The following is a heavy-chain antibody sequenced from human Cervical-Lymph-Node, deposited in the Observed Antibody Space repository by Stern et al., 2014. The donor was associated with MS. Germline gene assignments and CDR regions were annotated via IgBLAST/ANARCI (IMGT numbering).Heavy chain of an antibody. V-gene: IGHV4-38-2*02. Sequence: QVQLQESGPGLVKPSETLSLTCTVSGYSISSGYYWGWIRQPPGKGLEWIGSIYHSGSTYYNPSLKSRVHISVDTSKNQFSLKLSSVTAADTAVYYCAGARGWLPLHWGQGTLVTVSS. CDR2: IYHSGST. CDR3: AGARGWLPLH. J-gene: IGHJ4*02. CDR1: GYSISSGYY. D-gene: IGHD3-22*01.